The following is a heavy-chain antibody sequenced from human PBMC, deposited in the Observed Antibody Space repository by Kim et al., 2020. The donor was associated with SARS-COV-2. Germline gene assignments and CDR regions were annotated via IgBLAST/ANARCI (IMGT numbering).Heavy chain of an antibody. Sequence: TNSTPSLKSRVTMSVDTSKNQFSLKLSSVTAADTAVYYCAREVEVNWFDPWGQGTLVTVSS. J-gene: IGHJ5*02. V-gene: IGHV4-4*07. CDR3: AREVEVNWFDP. CDR2: T.